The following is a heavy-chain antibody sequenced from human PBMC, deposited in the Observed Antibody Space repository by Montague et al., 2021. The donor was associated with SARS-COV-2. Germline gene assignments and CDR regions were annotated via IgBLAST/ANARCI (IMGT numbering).Heavy chain of an antibody. D-gene: IGHD2-15*01. CDR1: GDSISNYS. CDR2: IYYSGRT. Sequence: SETLSLTCSVSGDSISNYSWSWIRQSPGRGLEWIGYIYYSGRTNYNPSLKSRVTISVDTSKNQFSLKLSSVTTADTAVYYCAGGSGCSGGSCYSEWDPYYYYGMDVWGQGTTVTVSS. V-gene: IGHV4-59*12. J-gene: IGHJ6*02. CDR3: AGGSGCSGGSCYSEWDPYYYYGMDV.